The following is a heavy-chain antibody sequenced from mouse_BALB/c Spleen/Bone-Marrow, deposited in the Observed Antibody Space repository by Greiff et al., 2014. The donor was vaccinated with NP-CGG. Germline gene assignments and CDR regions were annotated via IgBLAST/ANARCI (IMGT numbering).Heavy chain of an antibody. CDR2: IDPANGNT. CDR1: GLNIKDTY. CDR3: ANYYYGSSLFAY. Sequence: EVQLQQSGAELVKPGASVKLSCTASGLNIKDTYMHWVKQRPEQGLEWIGRIDPANGNTKYDPKFQSKATITADTSSNTAYLQLSSLTSEDTAVYYCANYYYGSSLFAYWGQGTLVTVSA. D-gene: IGHD1-1*01. V-gene: IGHV14-3*02. J-gene: IGHJ3*01.